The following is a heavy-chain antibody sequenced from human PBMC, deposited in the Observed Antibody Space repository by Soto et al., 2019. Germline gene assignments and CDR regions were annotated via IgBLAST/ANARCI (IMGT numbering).Heavy chain of an antibody. D-gene: IGHD5-12*01. CDR1: GGSISSSSYY. CDR3: ARQRATTFDY. J-gene: IGHJ4*02. CDR2: IYYSGST. Sequence: SETLSLTCTVSGGSISSSSYYWGWIRQPPGKGLEWIGSIYYSGSTYYNPSLKSRVTISVDTSKNQFSLKLSSVTAADTAVYYCARQRATTFDYWGQGTLVTVSS. V-gene: IGHV4-39*01.